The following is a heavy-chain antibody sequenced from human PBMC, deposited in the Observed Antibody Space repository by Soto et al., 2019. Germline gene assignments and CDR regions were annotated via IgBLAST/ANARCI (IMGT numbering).Heavy chain of an antibody. V-gene: IGHV1-2*02. D-gene: IGHD6-19*01. J-gene: IGHJ5*02. CDR2: INPNSGGT. Sequence: QVQLVQSGAEVKKPGASVKVSCKASGYTFTGYYMHWVRQAPGQGLEWMGWINPNSGGTNYAQKFQGRVTMTRDTSISPAYMELSRVRSDDTAVDYCARGVGAQQWLVGVWFDPWGQGTLVTVSS. CDR1: GYTFTGYY. CDR3: ARGVGAQQWLVGVWFDP.